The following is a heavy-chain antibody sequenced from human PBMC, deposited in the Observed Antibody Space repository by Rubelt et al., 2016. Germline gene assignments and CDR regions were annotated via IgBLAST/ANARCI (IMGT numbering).Heavy chain of an antibody. CDR2: INHSGTT. CDR1: GGSFSGYY. J-gene: IGHJ4*02. V-gene: IGHV4-34*01. D-gene: IGHD6-19*01. Sequence: QVQLQQWGAGLLKPSETLSLTCAVYGGSFSGYYWSWIRQSPGKGLEWIGEINHSGTTNCNPSLKSRVTMSVDTSKNQFSRRLNSVTAADTAVYYCARLEYSSGWYPHYWGQGTLVTVSS. CDR3: ARLEYSSGWYPHY.